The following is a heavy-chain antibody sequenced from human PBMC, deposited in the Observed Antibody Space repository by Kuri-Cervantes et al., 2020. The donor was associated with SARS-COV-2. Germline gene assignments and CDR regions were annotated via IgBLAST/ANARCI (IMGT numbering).Heavy chain of an antibody. J-gene: IGHJ6*03. CDR2: TWYDGRNT. CDR1: GFTFSDYD. V-gene: IGHV3-33*08. CDR3: ARNHSMDV. Sequence: GESLKISCASSGFTFSDYDMHWARQAPGKGLEWVAVTWYDGRNTYYTGSVKGRFTISRDNSKNMLYLEVNSLRAEDTAVYYCARNHSMDVWGTGTAVTVSS.